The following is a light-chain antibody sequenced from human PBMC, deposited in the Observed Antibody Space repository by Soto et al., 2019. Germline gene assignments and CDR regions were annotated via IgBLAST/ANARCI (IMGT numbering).Light chain of an antibody. CDR2: DVS. Sequence: QSALTQPASVSGSPGQWITISCTGTSSDVGGYNYVSWYQQHPGKAPKLMIYDVSNRPSGVSNRFSGSKSGNTASLTIYGLQAEDEADYYCSSYTSSSTLVVFGGGTQLTVL. J-gene: IGLJ2*01. V-gene: IGLV2-14*01. CDR1: SSDVGGYNY. CDR3: SSYTSSSTLVV.